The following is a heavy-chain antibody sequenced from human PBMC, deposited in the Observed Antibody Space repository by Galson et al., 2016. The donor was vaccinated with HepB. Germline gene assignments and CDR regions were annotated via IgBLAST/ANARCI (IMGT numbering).Heavy chain of an antibody. D-gene: IGHD2-15*01. CDR2: IDPADSDT. V-gene: IGHV5-51*01. J-gene: IGHJ5*02. Sequence: QSGAEVKKPGESLKISCKASGYRFTNSWIAWVRQMPGKGLEWMGMIDPADSDTRYSPSFQGQVTISADKSISTAYLQWSSLKPSDTAMYYCASRTEYCSGGRFNDNGFDTWGQGTLVTVSP. CDR1: GYRFTNSW. CDR3: ASRTEYCSGGRFNDNGFDT.